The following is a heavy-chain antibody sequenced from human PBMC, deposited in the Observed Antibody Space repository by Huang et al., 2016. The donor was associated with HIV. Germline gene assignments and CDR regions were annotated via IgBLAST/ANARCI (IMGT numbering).Heavy chain of an antibody. CDR2: IYYRGST. V-gene: IGHV4-39*01. CDR3: ARHSSYLSYYYRSGNPRYYFDF. J-gene: IGHJ4*02. Sequence: QLQLQESGPGLVKPSETLSLTCTVSGGSISSTSYYWGWIRQPPGKGLEGVGSIYYRGSTDYNPSLESRVTISVDTSKNQFSLKLSAVTAADTAVYYCARHSSYLSYYYRSGNPRYYFDFWGQGTLVTVSS. CDR1: GGSISSTSYY. D-gene: IGHD3-10*01.